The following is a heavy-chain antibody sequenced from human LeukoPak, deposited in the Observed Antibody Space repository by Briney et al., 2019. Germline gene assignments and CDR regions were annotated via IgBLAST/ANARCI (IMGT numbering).Heavy chain of an antibody. CDR3: ARGPYYDILTGYYNYYYYGMDV. J-gene: IGHJ6*02. Sequence: ASVRFSCKASGYTFTSYDINWVRQATGQGLEWMGWMNPNSGNTGYAQKFQGRVTMTRNTSISTAYMELSSLRSEDTAVYYCARGPYYDILTGYYNYYYYGMDVWGQGTTVTVSS. D-gene: IGHD3-9*01. V-gene: IGHV1-8*01. CDR2: MNPNSGNT. CDR1: GYTFTSYD.